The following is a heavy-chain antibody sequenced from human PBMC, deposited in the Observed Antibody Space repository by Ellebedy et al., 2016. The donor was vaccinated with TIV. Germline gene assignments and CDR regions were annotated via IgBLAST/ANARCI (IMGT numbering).Heavy chain of an antibody. CDR3: AKIECTGPWSNCPMDV. J-gene: IGHJ6*02. V-gene: IGHV3-7*01. Sequence: GGSLRLSCAASGFTFSTFWINWVRQAPGKGLEWVANIKQDESEKYYVDSVKGRFTIYRDNAKNSLFLQMNSLRAEDTATYYCAKIECTGPWSNCPMDVWGQGTTVTVSS. CDR2: IKQDESEK. CDR1: GFTFSTFW. D-gene: IGHD2-8*02.